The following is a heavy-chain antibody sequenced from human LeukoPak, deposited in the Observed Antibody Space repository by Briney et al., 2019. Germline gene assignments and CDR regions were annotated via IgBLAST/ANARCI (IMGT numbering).Heavy chain of an antibody. CDR2: IYPGDSDT. J-gene: IGHJ4*02. D-gene: IGHD3-22*01. Sequence: GESLKISCKGSGYSFTSYWIGWVRPMPGKGLEGRGIIYPGDSDTRYSPSFQGQVTISADESISTAYLQWSSLKASDTAMYYCARGVGYDSSGYSFDYWGQGTLVTVSS. CDR3: ARGVGYDSSGYSFDY. V-gene: IGHV5-51*01. CDR1: GYSFTSYW.